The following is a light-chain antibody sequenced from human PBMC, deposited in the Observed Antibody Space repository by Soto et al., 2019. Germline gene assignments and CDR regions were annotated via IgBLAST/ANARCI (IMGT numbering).Light chain of an antibody. CDR2: GDT. CDR3: QSYDSSLSGPVL. Sequence: QSVLTQPPSVSGAPGQRVTISCTGSNSNIGAGYDVNWYQHLPGTAPKLLIYGDTIRTSGVPDRFSGSKSATSASLAIAGLQVEDEGDYYCQSYDSSLSGPVLFGGGTKLTVL. CDR1: NSNIGAGYD. J-gene: IGLJ2*01. V-gene: IGLV1-40*01.